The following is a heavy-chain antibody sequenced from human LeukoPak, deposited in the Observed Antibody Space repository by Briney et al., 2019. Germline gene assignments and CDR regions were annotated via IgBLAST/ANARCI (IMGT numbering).Heavy chain of an antibody. Sequence: PGESLKLSCAASGFTFSGSTMDWVRQASGKGLEWVGRIRSEANSYTTAYAASAKGRFTISRDDSKNTAYLQMNSLKTEDTALYYCTYYDGSGSRDYWGQGTLVTVSS. J-gene: IGHJ4*02. CDR2: IRSEANSYTT. D-gene: IGHD3-22*01. V-gene: IGHV3-73*01. CDR1: GFTFSGST. CDR3: TYYDGSGSRDY.